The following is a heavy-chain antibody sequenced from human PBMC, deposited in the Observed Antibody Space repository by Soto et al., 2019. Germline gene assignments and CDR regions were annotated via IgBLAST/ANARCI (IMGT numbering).Heavy chain of an antibody. V-gene: IGHV4-31*03. CDR1: GGSIDTGGFY. Sequence: QVQLQESGPGLVKPSQTLTLTCSVSGGSIDTGGFYWSWARQLPGKGLQWIGYIYYTGAAYYNPALKSRVVISLDTSANQFSLSLTSLTAADTAVYYCASGTFNDISFDSWGQGRLVTVS. J-gene: IGHJ4*02. CDR2: IYYTGAA. D-gene: IGHD2-21*01. CDR3: ASGTFNDISFDS.